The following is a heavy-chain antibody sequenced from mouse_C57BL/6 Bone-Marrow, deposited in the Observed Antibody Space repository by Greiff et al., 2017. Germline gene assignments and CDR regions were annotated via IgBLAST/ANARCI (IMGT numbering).Heavy chain of an antibody. J-gene: IGHJ2*01. CDR1: GCTFTSYW. CDR3: AHYYGSSYYFDY. CDR2: INPSTGYT. D-gene: IGHD1-1*01. V-gene: IGHV1-7*01. Sequence: QVQLQQSGAELAKPGASVKMSCKASGCTFTSYWMHWVKQRPGQGLEWIGYINPSTGYTEYNQKFKDKATLTADKSSSTAYMQLSSLTSEDSAVYYCAHYYGSSYYFDYWGQGTTLTVSS.